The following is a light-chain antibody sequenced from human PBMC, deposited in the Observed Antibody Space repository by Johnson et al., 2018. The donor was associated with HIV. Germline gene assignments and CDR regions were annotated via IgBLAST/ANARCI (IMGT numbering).Light chain of an antibody. CDR3: GAWDSRLSVCV. V-gene: IGLV1-51*01. Sequence: QSVLTQPPSVSAAPGQKVTISCSGSSSNIGNNYVSWYQQVSGTAPKLLIYDNDKRPPGIPDRFSGSRSGTSATLAITGLQTGDEADYYCGAWDSRLSVCVFGPGTKVTVL. CDR2: DND. J-gene: IGLJ1*01. CDR1: SSNIGNNY.